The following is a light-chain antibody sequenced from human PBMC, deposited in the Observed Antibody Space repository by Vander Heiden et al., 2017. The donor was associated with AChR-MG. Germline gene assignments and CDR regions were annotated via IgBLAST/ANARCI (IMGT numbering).Light chain of an antibody. Sequence: QSAPTQPASVSGSPGQSITISCTGTSSDIGSLNLVSWYQHHPGKAPRLMIYEVSKRPSGISDRFSGSKSGNTASLTISGLQAEDEADYYCCALTLRTTLTFGAGTKLTVL. CDR1: SSDIGSLNL. J-gene: IGLJ2*01. CDR2: EVS. CDR3: CALTLRTTLT. V-gene: IGLV2-23*02.